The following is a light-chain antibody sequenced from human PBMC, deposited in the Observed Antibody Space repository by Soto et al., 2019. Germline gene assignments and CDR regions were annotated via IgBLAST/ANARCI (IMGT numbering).Light chain of an antibody. CDR1: QSISSN. J-gene: IGKJ2*01. Sequence: DLQMTPSPSSLSASVGDRVTITCRASQSISSNLNWYQQKPGQAPKLLIYVASSLQSGVPSRFSGSESGTDYTLTISSLQPDDFATYYCQQSYSTPYTFGQGTKLEIK. V-gene: IGKV1-39*01. CDR2: VAS. CDR3: QQSYSTPYT.